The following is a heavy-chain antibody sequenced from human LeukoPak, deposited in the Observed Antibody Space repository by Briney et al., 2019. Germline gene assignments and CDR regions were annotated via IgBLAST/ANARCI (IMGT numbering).Heavy chain of an antibody. J-gene: IGHJ5*02. CDR1: GGSFSGYY. CDR3: ARGLVCVTGGSCYLSWFDP. Sequence: SETLSLTCAVYGGSFSGYYWSWIRQPPGKGLEWIGEINHSGSTNYNPSLKSRVAISVDTSKNQFSLKLSSVTAADTAVYYCARGLVCVTGGSCYLSWFDPWGQGTLVTVSS. D-gene: IGHD2-15*01. V-gene: IGHV4-34*01. CDR2: INHSGST.